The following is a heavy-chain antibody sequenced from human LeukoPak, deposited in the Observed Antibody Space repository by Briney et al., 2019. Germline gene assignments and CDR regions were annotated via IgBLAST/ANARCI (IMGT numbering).Heavy chain of an antibody. CDR1: GFTLSDYY. J-gene: IGHJ4*02. V-gene: IGHV3-30*18. D-gene: IGHD3-22*01. Sequence: GGSLRLSCAASGFTLSDYYIHWVRQAPGKGLEWVAVISYDGSKKYYADSVRDRFTISRDNSRNSLYLQMNSLRAEDTAMYYCAKDDYDYYDSSRYKGKPFMDYWGQGTLVTVSS. CDR3: AKDDYDYYDSSRYKGKPFMDY. CDR2: ISYDGSKK.